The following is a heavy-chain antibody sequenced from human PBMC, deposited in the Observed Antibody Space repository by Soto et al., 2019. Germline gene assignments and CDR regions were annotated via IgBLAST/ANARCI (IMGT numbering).Heavy chain of an antibody. V-gene: IGHV4-39*07. J-gene: IGHJ4*02. CDR1: GGSISSSSYY. D-gene: IGHD2-15*01. CDR2: IYYSGST. Sequence: SETLSLTCTVSGGSISSSSYYWGWIRQPPGKGLEWIGSIYYSGSTYYNPSLKSRVTISVDTSKNQFSLKLSSVTAADTAVYYCARVGYVDYSSDYWGQGTLVTVSS. CDR3: ARVGYVDYSSDY.